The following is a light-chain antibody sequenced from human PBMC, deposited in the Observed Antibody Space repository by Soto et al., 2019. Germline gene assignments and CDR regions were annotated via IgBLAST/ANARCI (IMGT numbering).Light chain of an antibody. CDR1: QSISAW. Sequence: DIRITHSPSTLSSSVGYRVIINCLASQSISAWLAWYQQKPGKAPRLLIYKASTLEIGVPSRFSGSGSGTEFTLTISSLQPDDVATYYCQQYNDYSWTFGQGPKVDIK. V-gene: IGKV1-5*03. CDR3: QQYNDYSWT. J-gene: IGKJ1*01. CDR2: KAS.